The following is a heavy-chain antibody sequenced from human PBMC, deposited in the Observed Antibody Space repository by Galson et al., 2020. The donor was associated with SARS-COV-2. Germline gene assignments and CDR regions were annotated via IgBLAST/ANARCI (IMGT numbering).Heavy chain of an antibody. D-gene: IGHD2-15*01. CDR2: IKQDGSEK. V-gene: IGHV3-7*01. CDR1: GFTFSSYW. J-gene: IGHJ4*02. Sequence: SCVASGFTFSSYWMTWVRQAPGKGLEWVAHIKQDGSEKNYVDSVKGRFTISRDNAKKSLYLEMNSLRAEDTAVYYCARPWYGVNFYLDYWGQGSLVIVSS. CDR3: ARPWYGVNFYLDY.